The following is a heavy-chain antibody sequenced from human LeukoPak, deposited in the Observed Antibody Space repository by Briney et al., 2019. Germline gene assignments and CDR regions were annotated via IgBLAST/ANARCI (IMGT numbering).Heavy chain of an antibody. CDR1: GGSISSYY. D-gene: IGHD5-12*01. Sequence: SETLSLTCTVAGGSISSYYWSWIRQPPGKGLEWIGYIYHSGSTNYNPSLKSRVTISVDTSKNQFSLKLSSVTAADTAVYYCARGHGEMATIGSNWFDPWGQGTLVTVSS. CDR2: IYHSGST. J-gene: IGHJ5*02. V-gene: IGHV4-59*12. CDR3: ARGHGEMATIGSNWFDP.